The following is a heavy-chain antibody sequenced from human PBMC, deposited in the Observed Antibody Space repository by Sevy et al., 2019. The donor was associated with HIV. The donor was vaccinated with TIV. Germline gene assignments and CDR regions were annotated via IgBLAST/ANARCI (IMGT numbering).Heavy chain of an antibody. CDR1: GDSINTYY. J-gene: IGHJ4*02. V-gene: IGHV4-59*08. Sequence: SETLSLTCTVSGDSINTYYWSWIRQPPGKGLEWIGYVSHSGNTNYNPSLKSRVSMSVDTSTNQFSLKVKSVTAADTAVYYCARLRWDLVVVPGATPGCYFDSWGQWTLVTGSS. CDR2: VSHSGNT. CDR3: ARLRWDLVVVPGATPGCYFDS. D-gene: IGHD2-2*02.